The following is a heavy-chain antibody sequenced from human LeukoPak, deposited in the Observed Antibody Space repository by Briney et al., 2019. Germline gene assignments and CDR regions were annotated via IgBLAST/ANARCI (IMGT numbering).Heavy chain of an antibody. Sequence: PGGSLRLSCAASGFTFSSYRMSWVRQAPGKGLEWVANIKQDGSEKYYVDSVKGRFTISRDNAKNSLYLQMNSLRAEDTAVYYCASQTYYDFWSGYYYYYMDVWGKGTTVTVSS. J-gene: IGHJ6*03. CDR3: ASQTYYDFWSGYYYYYMDV. CDR2: IKQDGSEK. D-gene: IGHD3-3*01. CDR1: GFTFSSYR. V-gene: IGHV3-7*01.